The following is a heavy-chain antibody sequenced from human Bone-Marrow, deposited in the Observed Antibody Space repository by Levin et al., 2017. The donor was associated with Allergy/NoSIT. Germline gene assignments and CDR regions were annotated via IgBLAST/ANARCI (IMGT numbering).Heavy chain of an antibody. CDR2: ISYDGSNK. D-gene: IGHD5/OR15-5a*01. CDR1: GFTFSSYG. V-gene: IGHV3-30*18. CDR3: AKEYSTTKDQLPTNDAFDI. Sequence: LSLTCAASGFTFSSYGLHWVRQAPGKGLEWVAVISYDGSNKYYAASVKGRFTTSKDNSKNTLYLQMNSMRAEDTAVYYCAKEYSTTKDQLPTNDAFDIWGQGTMVTVSS. J-gene: IGHJ3*02.